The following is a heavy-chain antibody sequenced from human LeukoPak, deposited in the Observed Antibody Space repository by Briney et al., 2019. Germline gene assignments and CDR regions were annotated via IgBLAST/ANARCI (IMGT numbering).Heavy chain of an antibody. CDR3: ARASFIYYFDY. Sequence: SETLSLTCAVYGGSFSGYYWSWIRQPPGKGLEWIGEINHSGSTNYNPSPKSRVTISVDTSKNQFSLKLSSVTTADTAVYYCARASFIYYFDYWGQGTLVTVSS. V-gene: IGHV4-34*01. D-gene: IGHD3-16*02. J-gene: IGHJ4*02. CDR1: GGSFSGYY. CDR2: INHSGST.